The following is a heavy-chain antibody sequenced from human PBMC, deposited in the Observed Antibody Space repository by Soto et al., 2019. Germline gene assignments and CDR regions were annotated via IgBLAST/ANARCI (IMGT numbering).Heavy chain of an antibody. CDR3: AKDHQPDGLWPFDH. D-gene: IGHD2-8*01. J-gene: IGHJ4*02. V-gene: IGHV3-23*01. CDR1: GFTFYIYA. CDR2: IFGNGGGI. Sequence: EVQLLESGGGLVQPGGSLRLSCAASGFTFYIYAMSWVRQAPGKGLEWVSGIFGNGGGISYADSVKGRFTISRDNSNNILYLQMNSLRAEDTAVYYCAKDHQPDGLWPFDHWGQGTLVTVSS.